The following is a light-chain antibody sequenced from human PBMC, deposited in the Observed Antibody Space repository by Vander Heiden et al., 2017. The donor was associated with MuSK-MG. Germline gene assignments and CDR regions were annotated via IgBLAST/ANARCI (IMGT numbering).Light chain of an antibody. CDR3: QQHYNLPLT. Sequence: DIQMTQSPSSLSASVGDRVTISCQASQDISNYLNWYQQKPGKAPKLLIYDASNLETRVPSRFSGSGSGTDFTFTITSLQPEDFATYYCQQHYNLPLTFGGGTKVEI. V-gene: IGKV1-33*01. CDR1: QDISNY. J-gene: IGKJ4*01. CDR2: DAS.